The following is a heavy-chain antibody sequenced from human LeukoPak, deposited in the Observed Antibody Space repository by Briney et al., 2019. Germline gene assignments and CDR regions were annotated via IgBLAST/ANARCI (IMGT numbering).Heavy chain of an antibody. Sequence: PGGSLRLSFAASGFTFSSYGMHWVRQAPGKGLEWVAVIWYDGSNKYYAGSVKGRFTISRDNSKNTLYLQMNSLRAEDTAVYYCARDDDSSGYDDAFDIWGQGTMVTVCS. D-gene: IGHD3-22*01. CDR3: ARDDDSSGYDDAFDI. CDR1: GFTFSSYG. CDR2: IWYDGSNK. J-gene: IGHJ3*02. V-gene: IGHV3-33*01.